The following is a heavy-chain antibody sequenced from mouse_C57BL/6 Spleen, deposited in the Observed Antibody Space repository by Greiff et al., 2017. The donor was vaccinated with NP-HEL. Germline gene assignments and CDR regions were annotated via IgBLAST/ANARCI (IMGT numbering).Heavy chain of an antibody. V-gene: IGHV1-69*01. CDR3: AKLCYGSSHYAMDY. CDR1: GYTFTSYW. D-gene: IGHD1-1*01. J-gene: IGHJ4*01. CDR2: IDPSDSYT. Sequence: QVQLQQPGAELVMPGASVKLSCKASGYTFTSYWMHWVKQRPGQGLEWIGEIDPSDSYTNYNKKFKGKSTLTVDKSSSTAYMQLSSLTSEDSAVYYCAKLCYGSSHYAMDYWGQGTSVTVSS.